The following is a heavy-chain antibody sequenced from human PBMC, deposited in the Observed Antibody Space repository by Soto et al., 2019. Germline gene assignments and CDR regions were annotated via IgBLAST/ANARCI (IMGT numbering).Heavy chain of an antibody. CDR3: LRCSTNFVLDI. D-gene: IGHD2-2*01. CDR2: IRKKTNSYTT. V-gene: IGHV3-72*01. CDR1: GFSFSDHY. Sequence: GGSLRLSCAASGFSFSDHYMDWVRQAPGKGLEWVGRIRKKTNSYTTEYAASVKGRFTISRDDSKNSLYLQMNSLEIEDAALYYCLRCSTNFVLDIWGQGKMVTVSS. J-gene: IGHJ3*02.